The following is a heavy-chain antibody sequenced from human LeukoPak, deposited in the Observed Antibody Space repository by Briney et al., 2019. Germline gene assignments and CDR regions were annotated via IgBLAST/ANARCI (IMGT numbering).Heavy chain of an antibody. CDR1: GGSISNYY. Sequence: PSETLSLTCIVSGGSISNYYWNWIRQPPGKGLEWIGSVFYSGSTNYNPSLKSRVTISVDTSKNHVSLKLSSVTAADTAVYYCARDRNTTTIAAADYWGQGTLVTVSS. V-gene: IGHV4-59*12. CDR2: VFYSGST. D-gene: IGHD6-13*01. J-gene: IGHJ4*02. CDR3: ARDRNTTTIAAADY.